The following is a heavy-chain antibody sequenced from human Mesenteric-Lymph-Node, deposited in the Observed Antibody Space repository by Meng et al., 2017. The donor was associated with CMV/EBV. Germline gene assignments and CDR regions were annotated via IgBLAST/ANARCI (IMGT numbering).Heavy chain of an antibody. CDR2: IYSGGST. Sequence: GGSLRLSCAASGFTVSSNYVSWVRQAPGKGLEWVSVIYSGGSTYYADSVKGRFTISRDNSKNTLYLQMNSLRAEDTAVYYCASPLICSSTSCASRWGQGTLVTVSS. V-gene: IGHV3-66*02. CDR3: ASPLICSSTSCASR. J-gene: IGHJ4*02. CDR1: GFTVSSNY. D-gene: IGHD2-2*01.